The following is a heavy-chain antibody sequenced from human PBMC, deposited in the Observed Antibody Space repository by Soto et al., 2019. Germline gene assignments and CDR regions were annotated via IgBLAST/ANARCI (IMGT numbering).Heavy chain of an antibody. CDR1: GGSISSGGYY. CDR3: ARDREGYDSSAEFRFDP. V-gene: IGHV4-31*03. D-gene: IGHD3-22*01. Sequence: QVQLQESGPGLVKPSQTLSLTCTVSGGSISSGGYYWSWIRQHPGKGLEWIGYIYYSGSTYYNPSLKSRVTISVDTSKNHFSLKLSSVTAADTAVYYCARDREGYDSSAEFRFDPWGQGTLVTVSS. CDR2: IYYSGST. J-gene: IGHJ5*02.